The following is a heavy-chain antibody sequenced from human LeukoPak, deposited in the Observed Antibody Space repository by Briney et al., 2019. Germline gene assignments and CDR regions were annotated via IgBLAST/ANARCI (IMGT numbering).Heavy chain of an antibody. V-gene: IGHV4-38-2*01. D-gene: IGHD6-6*01. CDR2: IYHTGSI. J-gene: IGHJ3*02. CDR3: ARAFKWYSSSSVRAFDI. CDR1: GYSISSGYY. Sequence: PSETLSLTCAVSGYSISSGYYWGWIRQPPGKGLEWLGSIYHTGSIYDNTSLKSRVTISVDTSKNQFSLKLSSVTAADTAVYYCARAFKWYSSSSVRAFDIWGQGTMVTVSS.